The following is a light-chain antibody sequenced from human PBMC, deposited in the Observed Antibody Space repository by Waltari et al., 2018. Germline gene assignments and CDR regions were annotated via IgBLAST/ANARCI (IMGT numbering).Light chain of an antibody. V-gene: IGKV1-16*02. CDR3: QQYNNYPYT. Sequence: DIQMTQSPSSLSASVGDRVTITCRASQGIGNYLAWFQQKSGPAPKSLIYDASSLQSGVPSKFSGSGSGTDFTLTISSLQPEDFATYYCQQYNNYPYTFGQGTKLEIE. CDR1: QGIGNY. J-gene: IGKJ2*01. CDR2: DAS.